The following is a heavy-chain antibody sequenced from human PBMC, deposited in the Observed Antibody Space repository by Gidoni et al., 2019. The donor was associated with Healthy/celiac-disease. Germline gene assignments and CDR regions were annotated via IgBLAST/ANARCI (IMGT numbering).Heavy chain of an antibody. D-gene: IGHD3-3*01. CDR1: GYTFTSYD. CDR3: ARGVAGLRFLGVVSKNLVEP. Sequence: QVQLVQSGAEVKKPGASVKVSCKASGYTFTSYDINWVRQATGQGLEWMGWMNPNRGKTRQAKKFQGRVTMTRNTIIRKAEMRLRSLRFEETAVDYCARGVAGLRFLGVVSKNLVEPWGQGTLVNVSS. V-gene: IGHV1-8*01. CDR2: MNPNRGKT. J-gene: IGHJ5*01.